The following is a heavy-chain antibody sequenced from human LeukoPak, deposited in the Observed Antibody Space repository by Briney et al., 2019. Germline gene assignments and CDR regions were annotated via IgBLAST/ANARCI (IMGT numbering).Heavy chain of an antibody. CDR1: GDGPSSDNVA. CDR3: ARGVRSHYSHYYGMDV. CDR2: TYFRSKRPS. Sequence: RSQTLSLTCALPGDGPSSDNVAWNWIRQSPSRGLEWLRRTYFRSKRPSHYASSAKCPIIVKADTSTNHCSLQLKDMTAEDTAAYYCARGVRSHYSHYYGMDVWGRGTMVIVSA. J-gene: IGHJ6*04. D-gene: IGHD2-8*01. V-gene: IGHV6-1*01.